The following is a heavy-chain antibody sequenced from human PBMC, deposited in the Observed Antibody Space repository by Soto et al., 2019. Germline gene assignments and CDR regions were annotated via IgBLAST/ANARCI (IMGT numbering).Heavy chain of an antibody. CDR2: IIPIFGTA. CDR1: GGTFSSYA. V-gene: IGHV1-69*13. J-gene: IGHJ6*02. Sequence: SVKVSCKASGGTFSSYAISWVRQAPGQGLEWMGGIIPIFGTANYAQKFQGRVTITADESTSTAYMELSSLRAEDTAVYYCARDFTYYSGSGRNYYYGMDVWGQGTTVTVSS. CDR3: ARDFTYYSGSGRNYYYGMDV. D-gene: IGHD3-10*01.